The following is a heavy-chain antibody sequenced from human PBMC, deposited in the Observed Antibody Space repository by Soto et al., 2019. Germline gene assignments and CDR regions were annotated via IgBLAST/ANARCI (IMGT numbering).Heavy chain of an antibody. CDR2: IYYSGST. CDR1: GGSISSSSYY. Sequence: QLQLQELGPGLVKPSETLSLTCTVSGGSISSSSYYWGWIRQPPGKGLEWIGSIYYSGSTYYNPSIKHHVILSVDTSKNQFSLKLSPVTAADPPVYYCARHRYSSGWSYRGGVTNWFDPWGQGTQVTVSS. CDR3: ARHRYSSGWSYRGGVTNWFDP. J-gene: IGHJ5*02. V-gene: IGHV4-39*01. D-gene: IGHD6-19*01.